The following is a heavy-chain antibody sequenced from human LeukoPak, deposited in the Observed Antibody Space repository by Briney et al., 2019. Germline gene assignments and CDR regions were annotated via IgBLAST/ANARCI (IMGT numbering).Heavy chain of an antibody. V-gene: IGHV3-21*01. J-gene: IGHJ3*02. D-gene: IGHD1-7*01. CDR2: ISPRSTYI. Sequence: GGSLRLSCVDSGFTFGSNSMNWVRQAPGKGLEWVSSISPRSTYIYYADSVKGRFTISRDNAKNSLYLQMNSLRAENTAVYYCARDREGTYDAFDIWGQGTMVTVSS. CDR1: GFTFGSNS. CDR3: ARDREGTYDAFDI.